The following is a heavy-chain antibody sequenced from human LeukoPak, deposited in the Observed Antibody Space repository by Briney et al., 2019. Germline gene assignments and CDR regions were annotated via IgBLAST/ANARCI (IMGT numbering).Heavy chain of an antibody. CDR3: AKAPQYCSGGTCYSGSADY. J-gene: IGHJ4*02. CDR2: ITGDGGST. D-gene: IGHD2-15*01. CDR1: GSTFDDYA. V-gene: IGHV3-43*02. Sequence: PGGSLKLSCAASGSTFDDYAMHWVRQAPGKGLEWVSLITGDGGSTYYADSVKGRFIISRDNSKNSLYLQMNSLGAEDTALYYCAKAPQYCSGGTCYSGSADYWGQGSLVTVSS.